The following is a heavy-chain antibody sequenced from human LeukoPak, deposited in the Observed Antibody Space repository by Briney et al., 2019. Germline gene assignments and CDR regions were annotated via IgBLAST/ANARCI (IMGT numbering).Heavy chain of an antibody. CDR1: GFTFITSR. D-gene: IGHD6-25*01. Sequence: GGSLRLSWAASGFTFITSRMHWSRQAPRKGLVWVSGIRGDGSSTIYADSVKGRFTISRDNARNTLYLQVNSLRAEGTAVYYCARDSSGWGFDYWGQGSLVTVSS. J-gene: IGHJ4*02. CDR2: IRGDGSST. V-gene: IGHV3-74*01. CDR3: ARDSSGWGFDY.